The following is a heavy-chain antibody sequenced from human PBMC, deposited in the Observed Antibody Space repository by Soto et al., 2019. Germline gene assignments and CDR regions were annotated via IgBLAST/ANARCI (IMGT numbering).Heavy chain of an antibody. CDR2: INPDGSTT. V-gene: IGHV3-74*01. Sequence: EVQLVESGGGLVQPGGSLRLSCAASGFTLSRYWVHWVRQAPGKGLVWVSRINPDGSTTNYADSVKGRFTVSRDNAKNTVYLHMNSLRAEDPAVYYCTRDTTGPDDHWGQGTLVTVSS. CDR1: GFTLSRYW. CDR3: TRDTTGPDDH. D-gene: IGHD1-1*01. J-gene: IGHJ4*02.